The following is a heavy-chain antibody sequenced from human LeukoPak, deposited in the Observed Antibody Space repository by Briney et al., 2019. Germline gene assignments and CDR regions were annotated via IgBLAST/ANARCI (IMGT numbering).Heavy chain of an antibody. V-gene: IGHV3-23*01. CDR1: GFTFSSYA. Sequence: GGSLRLSCAASGFTFSSYAMSWVRQAPGKGLEWVSAISGSGGSTYYADSVKGRFTISRDNSKNTLYLQMNSLRAEDTAVYYCAKGTGGYSYGGYYYYMDVWGKGTTVTVSS. CDR3: AKGTGGYSYGGYYYYMDV. CDR2: ISGSGGST. J-gene: IGHJ6*03. D-gene: IGHD5-18*01.